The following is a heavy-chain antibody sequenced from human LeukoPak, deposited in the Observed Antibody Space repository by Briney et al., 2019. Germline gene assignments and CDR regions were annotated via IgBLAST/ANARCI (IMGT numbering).Heavy chain of an antibody. CDR1: GFTFSSYS. V-gene: IGHV3-48*01. CDR3: ASTSIAARRRSSAFDI. Sequence: GGSLRLSCAASGFTFSSYSMNWVRQAPGKGLEWVSYISSSSSTIYYADSVKGRFTISRDNAKNSLYLQMNSLRAEDTAVYCCASTSIAARRRSSAFDIWGQGTMVTVSS. CDR2: ISSSSSTI. J-gene: IGHJ3*02. D-gene: IGHD6-6*01.